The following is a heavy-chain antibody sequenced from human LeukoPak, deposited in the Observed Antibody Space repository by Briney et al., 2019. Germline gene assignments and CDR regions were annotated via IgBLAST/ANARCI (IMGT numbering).Heavy chain of an antibody. CDR3: ARDFDHRFLEWYGNFDY. V-gene: IGHV3-30-3*01. CDR2: ISYDGSNK. J-gene: IGHJ4*02. D-gene: IGHD3-3*01. Sequence: GGSLRLSCAAPGFTFSSYAMHWVRQAPGKGLEWVAVISYDGSNKYYADSVKGRFTISRDNSKNTLYLQMNSLRAEDTAVYYCARDFDHRFLEWYGNFDYWGQGTLVTVSS. CDR1: GFTFSSYA.